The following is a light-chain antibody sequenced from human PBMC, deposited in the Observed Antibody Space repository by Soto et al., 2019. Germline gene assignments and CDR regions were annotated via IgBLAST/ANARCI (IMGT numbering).Light chain of an antibody. CDR1: QSVSSNF. CDR2: GAS. CDR3: QQYGSSPIP. V-gene: IGKV3-20*01. J-gene: IGKJ5*01. Sequence: EIVLTQSPGTLSLSPGERATLSCRASQSVSSNFLAWYQQKPGQAPRLLIYGASSRATGIPDRFSGSGSGTDFTLTISRLESEDFAVYYCQQYGSSPIPFGQGTRLDIK.